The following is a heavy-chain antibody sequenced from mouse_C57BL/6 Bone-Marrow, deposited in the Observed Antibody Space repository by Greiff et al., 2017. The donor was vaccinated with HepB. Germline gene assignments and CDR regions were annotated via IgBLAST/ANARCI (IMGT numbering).Heavy chain of an antibody. CDR2: IYPSDSET. CDR1: GYTFTSYW. CDR3: ARGGYGYGNYEDWDAY. Sequence: VQLQQPGAELVRPGSSVKLSCKASGYTFTSYWMDWVKQRPGQGLEWIGNIYPSDSETHYNQKFKDKATLTVDKSSSTAYMQLSSLTSEDSAVYYCARGGYGYGNYEDWDAYGGQGTLVTVSA. J-gene: IGHJ3*01. D-gene: IGHD2-1*01. V-gene: IGHV1-61*01.